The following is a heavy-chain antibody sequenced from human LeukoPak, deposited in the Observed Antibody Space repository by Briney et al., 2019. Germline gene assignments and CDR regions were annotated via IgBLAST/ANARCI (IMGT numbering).Heavy chain of an antibody. Sequence: GGSLRLSCAASGFTFGSFAISWVRQAPGRGLEWVSAMSRSGGSTYYADSVKGRFTISRDNFKNAVDLQMNSLRAEDTAIYYCAREKTTVVTPGVDYWGQGTLVTVSS. CDR2: MSRSGGST. CDR3: AREKTTVVTPGVDY. J-gene: IGHJ4*02. D-gene: IGHD4-23*01. V-gene: IGHV3-23*01. CDR1: GFTFGSFA.